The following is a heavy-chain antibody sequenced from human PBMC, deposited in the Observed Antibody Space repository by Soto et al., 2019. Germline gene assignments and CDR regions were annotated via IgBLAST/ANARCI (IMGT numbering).Heavy chain of an antibody. V-gene: IGHV3-74*01. J-gene: IGHJ3*01. Sequence: GGSLRLSCAASEFTFRSYWMHWVRQSPGKGLVWVSRISGDGSGTTYADSVRGRFTISRDNAKNTVYLQMDSLRAEDTAVYYCARSLPGTYGAFDLWGQGTMVTVSS. D-gene: IGHD1-7*01. CDR2: ISGDGSGT. CDR1: EFTFRSYW. CDR3: ARSLPGTYGAFDL.